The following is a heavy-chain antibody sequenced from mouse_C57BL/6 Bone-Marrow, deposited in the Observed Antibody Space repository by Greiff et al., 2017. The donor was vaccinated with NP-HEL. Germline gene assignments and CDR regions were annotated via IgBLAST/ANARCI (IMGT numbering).Heavy chain of an antibody. D-gene: IGHD4-1*01. V-gene: IGHV1-5*01. CDR3: TRSEELTGTLRFAY. CDR1: GYTFTSYW. CDR2: IYPGNSDT. J-gene: IGHJ3*01. Sequence: EVKLMESGTVLARPGASVKMSCKTSGYTFTSYWMHWVKQRPGQGLEWIGAIYPGNSDTSYNQKFKGKAKLTAVTSASTAYMELSSLTNEDSAVYDGTRSEELTGTLRFAYWGQGTLVTVSA.